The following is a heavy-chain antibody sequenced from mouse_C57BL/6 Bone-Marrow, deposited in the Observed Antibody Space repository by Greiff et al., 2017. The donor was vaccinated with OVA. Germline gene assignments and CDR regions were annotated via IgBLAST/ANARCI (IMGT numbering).Heavy chain of an antibody. CDR2: IYPRSGNT. Sequence: VKLQQPGAELVRPGSSVKLSCKASGYTFTSYWMHWVKQRTGQGLEWIGEIYPRSGNTYYNEKFKGKATLTADKSSSTAYMELRSLTSEDSAVYFCARVISIPYAMDYWGQGTSVTVSS. V-gene: IGHV1-81*01. CDR1: GYTFTSYW. CDR3: ARVISIPYAMDY. D-gene: IGHD2-3*01. J-gene: IGHJ4*01.